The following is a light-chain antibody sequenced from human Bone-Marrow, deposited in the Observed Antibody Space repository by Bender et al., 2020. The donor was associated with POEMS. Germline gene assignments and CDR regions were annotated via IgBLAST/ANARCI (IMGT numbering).Light chain of an antibody. CDR3: HHVI. CDR2: EVT. J-gene: IGLJ2*01. V-gene: IGLV2-8*01. Sequence: QSALTQPPSASGSPGQSVTISCTGTSSDVGDYDYVSWYQQHPGKAPRLMIFEVTKRPSGVPDRFSGSKSGNTASLTVSGLQAGDESDYYCHHVIFGGGTKVTVL. CDR1: SSDVGDYDY.